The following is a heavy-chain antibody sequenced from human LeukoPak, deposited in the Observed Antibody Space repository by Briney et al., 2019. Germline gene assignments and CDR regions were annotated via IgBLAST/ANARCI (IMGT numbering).Heavy chain of an antibody. CDR3: ARDFKAVIQYFDY. V-gene: IGHV4-59*12. D-gene: IGHD3-16*02. CDR2: IYYSGST. Sequence: SETLSLTCTVSGGSISSYYWSWIRQPPGKGLEWIGYIYYSGSTNYNPSLKSRVTISVDTSKNQFSLKLSSVTAADTAVYYCARDFKAVIQYFDYWGQGTLVTVSS. CDR1: GGSISSYY. J-gene: IGHJ4*02.